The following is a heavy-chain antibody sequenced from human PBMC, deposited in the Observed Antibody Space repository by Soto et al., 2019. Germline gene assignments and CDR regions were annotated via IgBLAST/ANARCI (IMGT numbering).Heavy chain of an antibody. Sequence: SETLSLTCTVSGGSISSSSYYWGWIRQPPGKGLEWIGSIYYSGSTYYNPSLKSRVTISVDTSKNQFSLKLSSVTAADTAVYYCARGGITIFGVVSGREIDYWGQGTLVTVSS. V-gene: IGHV4-39*01. J-gene: IGHJ4*02. CDR2: IYYSGST. D-gene: IGHD3-3*01. CDR3: ARGGITIFGVVSGREIDY. CDR1: GGSISSSSYY.